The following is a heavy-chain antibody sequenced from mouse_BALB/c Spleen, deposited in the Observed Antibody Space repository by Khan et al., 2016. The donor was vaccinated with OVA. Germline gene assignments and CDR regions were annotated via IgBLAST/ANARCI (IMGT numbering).Heavy chain of an antibody. V-gene: IGHV14-4*02. CDR3: TTCCGYAMDY. Sequence: EVQLQESGADLVRSGASVKLSCIASGFTIRHYYLHWVKQRPEQGLEWLGWIYPDNGATEYDPQFQGQATITADTSSNTAYLQLSSLTSEDTAGDYCTTCCGYAMDYWGQGTSVTVSS. CDR1: GFTIRHYY. J-gene: IGHJ4*01. CDR2: IYPDNGAT.